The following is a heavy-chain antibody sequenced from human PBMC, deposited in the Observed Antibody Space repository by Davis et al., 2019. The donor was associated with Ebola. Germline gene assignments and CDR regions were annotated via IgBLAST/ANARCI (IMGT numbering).Heavy chain of an antibody. CDR2: SVNDGITQ. Sequence: PGGSLRLSCAASGFTFKTYGMHWVRQAPGKGLEWVAMSVNDGITQYYGDSVRGRFTISRDNPRKMMYLQMNNLRVQDTAVYYCARDHLEGSLDYWGQGTLVIVSS. D-gene: IGHD1-26*01. CDR1: GFTFKTYG. J-gene: IGHJ4*02. V-gene: IGHV3-33*01. CDR3: ARDHLEGSLDY.